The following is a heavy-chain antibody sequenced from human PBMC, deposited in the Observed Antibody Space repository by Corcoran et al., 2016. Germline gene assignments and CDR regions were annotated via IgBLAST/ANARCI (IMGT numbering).Heavy chain of an antibody. J-gene: IGHJ4*02. V-gene: IGHV4-59*01. Sequence: QVRLQESGPGLVKPSETLSLTCTVSGGSISSYYWNWIRQPPGKELEWIGYFYYSGTTTYNPSRKSRVTISVDKSKNQVSLELSSVTAADTAMYYGARARYGSVTTSYFLDYWGQGTLVTVSS. CDR1: GGSISSYY. D-gene: IGHD4-17*01. CDR2: FYYSGTT. CDR3: ARARYGSVTTSYFLDY.